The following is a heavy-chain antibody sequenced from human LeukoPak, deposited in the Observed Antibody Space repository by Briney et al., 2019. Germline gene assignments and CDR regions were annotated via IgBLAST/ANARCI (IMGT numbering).Heavy chain of an antibody. J-gene: IGHJ4*02. Sequence: ASVKVSCKASGYTFTSYAMHWVRQAPGQRLEWMGWINAGNGNTKYSQKVQGRVTMTADTSTSAAYMELRSLTSDDTAVYYCARVGSYCTSTSCFDYWGQGTLVTVSS. D-gene: IGHD2-2*01. CDR2: INAGNGNT. CDR1: GYTFTSYA. CDR3: ARVGSYCTSTSCFDY. V-gene: IGHV1-3*01.